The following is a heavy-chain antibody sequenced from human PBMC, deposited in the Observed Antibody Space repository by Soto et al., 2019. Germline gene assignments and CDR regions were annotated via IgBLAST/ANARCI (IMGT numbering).Heavy chain of an antibody. CDR3: TRGSHFYYFDS. V-gene: IGHV4-31*03. J-gene: IGHJ4*01. D-gene: IGHD3-10*01. CDR1: GGSISSGGYY. CDR2: IYYSGST. Sequence: PSETLSLTCTVSGGSISSGGYYWSWIRQHPGKGLEWIGYIYYSGSTYYNPSLKSRVTISVDTSKNQFSLKLTSVTAADTAVYYCTRGSHFYYFDSWGHGTLVTVS.